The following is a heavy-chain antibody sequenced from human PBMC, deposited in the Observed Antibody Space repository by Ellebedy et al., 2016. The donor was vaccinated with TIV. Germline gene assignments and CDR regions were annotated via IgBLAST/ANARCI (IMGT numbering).Heavy chain of an antibody. V-gene: IGHV3-7*03. CDR3: VSDGAYGDYSPGYYGMDV. D-gene: IGHD3-22*01. J-gene: IGHJ6*02. CDR2: INQDGSRI. Sequence: GESLQISCAASGFSFRSYWISWVRQAPGKGLEWVANINQDGSRIYYVDSVKGRFTISRDNAKNSVYLRMNTLRVEDTAVYHCVSDGAYGDYSPGYYGMDVWGQGTTVTVSS. CDR1: GFSFRSYW.